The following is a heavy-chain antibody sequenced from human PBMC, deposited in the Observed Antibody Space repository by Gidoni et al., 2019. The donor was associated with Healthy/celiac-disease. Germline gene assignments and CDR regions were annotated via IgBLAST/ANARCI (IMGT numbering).Heavy chain of an antibody. J-gene: IGHJ5*02. CDR2: IYYSGST. CDR3: ARHMWTTVTTGAPNWFDP. D-gene: IGHD4-17*01. V-gene: IGHV4-59*08. Sequence: QVQLQESGPGLVKPSETLSLTCTVSGGSISSYYWSWIRQPPGKGLEWIGYIYYSGSTNYNHSLKSRVTISVDTSKNQFSLKLSSVTAADTAVYYCARHMWTTVTTGAPNWFDPWGQGTLVTVSS. CDR1: GGSISSYY.